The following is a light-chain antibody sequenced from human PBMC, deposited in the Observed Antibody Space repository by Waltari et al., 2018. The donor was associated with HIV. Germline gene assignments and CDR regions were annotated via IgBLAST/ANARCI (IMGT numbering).Light chain of an antibody. CDR1: QSVSIY. J-gene: IGKJ4*01. CDR2: DAS. Sequence: EIVLTQSPATLSLSPGERATLSCRASQSVSIYLAWYQQKPGQAPRLLIYDASNRATGIPARFSGSGSRTDFTLSISSLEPEDFAVYYCQQRSNWPLTFGGGTKVEIK. CDR3: QQRSNWPLT. V-gene: IGKV3-11*01.